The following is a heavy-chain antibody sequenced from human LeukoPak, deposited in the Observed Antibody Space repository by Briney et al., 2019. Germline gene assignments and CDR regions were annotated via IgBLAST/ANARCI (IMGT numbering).Heavy chain of an antibody. V-gene: IGHV4-59*12. D-gene: IGHD2-15*01. J-gene: IGHJ4*02. CDR2: IYDSGST. CDR1: GGSISIYY. CDR3: ARSCRGTSCYVGVY. Sequence: SETLSLTCTVSGGSISIYYWSWIRQPPGKGLEWIGYIYDSGSTNYNPSLKSRVTISVDTSKNQFSLKLSSVTAADTALYYCARSCRGTSCYVGVYWGQGTRVTVSS.